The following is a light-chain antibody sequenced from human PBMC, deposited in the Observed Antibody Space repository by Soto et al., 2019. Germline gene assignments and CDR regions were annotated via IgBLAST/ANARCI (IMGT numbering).Light chain of an antibody. J-gene: IGKJ5*01. CDR3: QQYAFSPRA. Sequence: IVLTQSLGTLSLSSGEKSTLSCRASQRVSSSYLAWYQQKPGQAPRLLIYGASSRATGIPDRFSGSGSGTDFTLTISRLEPEDFAVYYCQQYAFSPRAFGQGTRLEIK. CDR1: QRVSSSY. CDR2: GAS. V-gene: IGKV3-20*01.